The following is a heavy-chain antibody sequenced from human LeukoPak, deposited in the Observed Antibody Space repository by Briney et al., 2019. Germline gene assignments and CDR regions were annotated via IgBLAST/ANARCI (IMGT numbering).Heavy chain of an antibody. J-gene: IGHJ4*02. V-gene: IGHV4-4*02. D-gene: IGHD6-13*01. CDR2: IYHSGST. CDR1: GGSTSSSNW. CDR3: ARVIDVAAAGYFDS. Sequence: SETLSLTCTVSGGSTSSSNWWSWVRQPPGKGLEWIGEIYHSGSTNYNPSLKSRVTISVDTSKNQFSLKLSSVTAADTALYYCARVIDVAAAGYFDSWGQGTQVTVS.